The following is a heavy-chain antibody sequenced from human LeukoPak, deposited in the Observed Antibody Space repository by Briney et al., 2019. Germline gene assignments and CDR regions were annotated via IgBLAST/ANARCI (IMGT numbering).Heavy chain of an antibody. Sequence: GESLKISCQASGYSFASSWIGRVRQMPGKGLEWMGTIFPADSNTRYSPSFQGQVTISVDKSNNTAYLQWSSLKASDTAIYYCARLSGGSPWGQGTLVTVSS. CDR3: ARLSGGSP. J-gene: IGHJ5*02. V-gene: IGHV5-51*01. CDR2: IFPADSNT. CDR1: GYSFASSW. D-gene: IGHD2-15*01.